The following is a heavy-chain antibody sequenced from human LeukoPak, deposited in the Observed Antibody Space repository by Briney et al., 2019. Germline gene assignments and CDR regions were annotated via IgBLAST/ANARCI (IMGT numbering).Heavy chain of an antibody. J-gene: IGHJ4*02. D-gene: IGHD2-8*02. Sequence: GGSLRLSCAASGFTFSHYNMNWVRQAPGKGLEWVSSIFPSGGEIHYADSVRGRFTISRDNSKSTLSLQMNSLRAEDTAIYYCATYRQVLLPFESWGQGTLVTVSS. V-gene: IGHV3-23*01. CDR1: GFTFSHYN. CDR2: IFPSGGEI. CDR3: ATYRQVLLPFES.